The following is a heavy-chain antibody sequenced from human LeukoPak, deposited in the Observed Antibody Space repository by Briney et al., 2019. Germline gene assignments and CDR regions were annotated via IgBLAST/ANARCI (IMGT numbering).Heavy chain of an antibody. J-gene: IGHJ4*02. D-gene: IGHD3-22*01. CDR1: GFTFSSYS. CDR3: ARDTDQYYYDSSGYPNFDY. V-gene: IGHV3-21*01. Sequence: GGSLRLSCAASGFTFSSYSMTWVRQAPGKGLEWVSSISSSSSYIYYADSVKGRFTISRDNAKNSLYLQMNSLRAEDTAVYYCARDTDQYYYDSSGYPNFDYWGQGTLVTVSS. CDR2: ISSSSSYI.